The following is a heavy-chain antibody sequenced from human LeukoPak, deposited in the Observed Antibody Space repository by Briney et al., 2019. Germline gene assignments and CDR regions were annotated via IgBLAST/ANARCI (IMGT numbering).Heavy chain of an antibody. CDR3: ATSGIAAAGTELDY. CDR2: ISAYNGDT. J-gene: IGHJ4*02. D-gene: IGHD6-13*01. Sequence: ASVKVSCKASGYTFDNYGISWVRQAPGQGLEWMGWISAYNGDTNYAQKIQGRVTMTTDTSTSTAYMELRSLRSEDTAVYYCATSGIAAAGTELDYWGQGTLVTVSS. V-gene: IGHV1-18*01. CDR1: GYTFDNYG.